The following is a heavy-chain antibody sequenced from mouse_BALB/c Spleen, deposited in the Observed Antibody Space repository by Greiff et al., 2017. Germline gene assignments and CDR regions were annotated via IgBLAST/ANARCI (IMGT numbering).Heavy chain of an antibody. Sequence: VQLKESGAELVRPGALVKLSCKASGFNIKDYYMHWVKQRPEQGLEWIGWIDPENGNTKYDPKFQGKATITADTSSNTAYLQLSSLTSEDTAVYYCARRDYGRGFAYWGQGTLVTVSA. D-gene: IGHD1-1*01. V-gene: IGHV14-1*02. CDR3: ARRDYGRGFAY. CDR1: GFNIKDYY. J-gene: IGHJ3*01. CDR2: IDPENGNT.